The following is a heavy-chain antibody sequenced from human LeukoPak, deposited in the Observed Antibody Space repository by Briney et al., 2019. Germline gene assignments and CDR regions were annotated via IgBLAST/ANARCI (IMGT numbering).Heavy chain of an antibody. J-gene: IGHJ3*02. D-gene: IGHD2/OR15-2a*01. Sequence: ASVKVSCKASGYTFTGYDIIWVRQAPGQGLEWMGWISAYNGNTNSAQKLQGRVTMTTDTSTSTAYMELRSLKSDDTAMYYCARDRVRRSTTGGAFDIWGQGTMVTVSS. CDR3: ARDRVRRSTTGGAFDI. CDR2: ISAYNGNT. V-gene: IGHV1-18*01. CDR1: GYTFTGYD.